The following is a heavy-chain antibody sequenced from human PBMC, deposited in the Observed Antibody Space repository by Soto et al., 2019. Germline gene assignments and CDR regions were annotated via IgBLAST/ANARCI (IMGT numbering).Heavy chain of an antibody. J-gene: IGHJ4*01. CDR1: GFTFTSSA. D-gene: IGHD2-21*02. Sequence: KVSCKASGFTFTSSAMHWVRQASGKGLEWVGRIRDKANGYATAYTASVKGRFTISRDDSKNTAYLQMNSLKTEDTAVYYCTRLYCGGDCDFDSWG. V-gene: IGHV3-73*01. CDR3: TRLYCGGDCDFDS. CDR2: IRDKANGYAT.